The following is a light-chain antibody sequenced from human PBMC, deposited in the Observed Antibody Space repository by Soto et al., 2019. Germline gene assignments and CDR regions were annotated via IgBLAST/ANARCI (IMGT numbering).Light chain of an antibody. V-gene: IGKV3-20*01. CDR1: QGVASRY. CDR2: GAS. Sequence: EIVLTQSPGTLSLSPGERATISCRASQGVASRYLAWYQQKPGQAPRLLIYGASTRATGIPDRFSGSGLGTDFTLTISRLEPDDCAVYYCQQYGSSPIAFGQGTRLEIK. J-gene: IGKJ5*01. CDR3: QQYGSSPIA.